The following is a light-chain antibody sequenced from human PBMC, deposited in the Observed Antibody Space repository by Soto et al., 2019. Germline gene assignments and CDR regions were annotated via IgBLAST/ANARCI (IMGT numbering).Light chain of an antibody. V-gene: IGKV1-5*03. CDR1: QSISSW. Sequence: DIQMTQSPSTLSASVGDRVTITCRASQSISSWLAWYQQKPGKAPKLLIYKASSLEGGVPSRFSGSGSGTEFTLTISSLQPDDFATYYCQQYNSYSLTFGGGTKV. CDR2: KAS. CDR3: QQYNSYSLT. J-gene: IGKJ4*01.